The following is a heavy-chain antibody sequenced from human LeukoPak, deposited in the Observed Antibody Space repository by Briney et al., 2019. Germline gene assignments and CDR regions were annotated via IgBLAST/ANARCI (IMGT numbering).Heavy chain of an antibody. CDR1: GFTFSSYA. V-gene: IGHV3-23*01. Sequence: GGSLRLSCAASGFTFSSYAMSWVRQAPGKGLEWVSAISGSGGSTYYADSVKGRFTISRDNSKNTLYLQMSSLRAEDTAVYYCTKDLWLADDYGDYWGQGTLVTVSS. D-gene: IGHD3-22*01. CDR3: TKDLWLADDYGDY. CDR2: ISGSGGST. J-gene: IGHJ4*02.